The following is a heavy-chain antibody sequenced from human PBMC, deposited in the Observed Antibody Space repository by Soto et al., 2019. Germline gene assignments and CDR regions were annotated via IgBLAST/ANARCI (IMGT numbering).Heavy chain of an antibody. J-gene: IGHJ6*02. CDR3: AKEVWSGPMDV. CDR1: GFTFSSYG. V-gene: IGHV3-30*18. D-gene: IGHD3-3*01. CDR2: ISYDGSNK. Sequence: QVQLVESGGGVVQPGRSLRLSCGASGFTFSSYGMHWVRQAPGKGLEWVAVISYDGSNKYYADSVKGRFTISRDNSKNTLYLQMNSLRAEDTAVYYCAKEVWSGPMDVWGQGTTVTVSS.